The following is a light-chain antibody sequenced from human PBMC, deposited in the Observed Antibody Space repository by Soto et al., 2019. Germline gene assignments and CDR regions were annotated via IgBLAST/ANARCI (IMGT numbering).Light chain of an antibody. CDR3: QQYGSSPWT. CDR2: GAS. V-gene: IGKV3-20*01. J-gene: IGKJ1*01. CDR1: QSVSSSY. Sequence: EIVLTQSPGTLSLSPGERATLSCRASQSVSSSYLAWHQQKPGQAPRLLIYGASSRATGIPARFSGSGSGTDLTLTISRLEPEDFAVYYCQQYGSSPWTFGHGNKVEIK.